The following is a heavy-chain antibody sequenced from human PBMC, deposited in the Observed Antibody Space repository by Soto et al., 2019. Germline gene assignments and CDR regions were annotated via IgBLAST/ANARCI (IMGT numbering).Heavy chain of an antibody. CDR3: AETSQDYYYYYGMDV. CDR1: GFTFTSSA. CDR2: IVVGSGNT. J-gene: IGHJ6*02. V-gene: IGHV1-58*02. Sequence: SVKVSCKASGFTFTSSAMQWVRQARGQRLEWIGWIVVGSGNTNYAQKFQERVTITRDMATSTAYMERGSVRSDDTAVYYCAETSQDYYYYYGMDVWGQGTTVTVSS. D-gene: IGHD1-7*01.